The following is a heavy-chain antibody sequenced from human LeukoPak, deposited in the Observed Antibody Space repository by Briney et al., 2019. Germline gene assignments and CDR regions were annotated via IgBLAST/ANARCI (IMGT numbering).Heavy chain of an antibody. CDR2: FHPGDSDT. V-gene: IGHV5-51*01. Sequence: GKSLKISCMGSGYSFSSYWIGWVRPMPGKGVECMGIFHPGDSDTRYIPSFQGQVTISVNKSINTAYLQCSILKASHTAMYYCARHQSAGESDYFDYWGQGTLVTVSS. CDR1: GYSFSSYW. J-gene: IGHJ4*02. CDR3: ARHQSAGESDYFDY. D-gene: IGHD6-13*01.